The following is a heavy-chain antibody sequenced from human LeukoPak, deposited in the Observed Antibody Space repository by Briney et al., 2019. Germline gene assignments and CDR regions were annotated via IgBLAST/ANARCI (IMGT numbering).Heavy chain of an antibody. V-gene: IGHV1-2*02. CDR3: ARGHTSGFEHYHYYMDF. CDR1: GYTFTSYG. Sequence: GASVKVSCKASGYTFTSYGISWVRQAPGQGLEWMGWINPNSGITNYAQKFQGRVTMTRDTSISTAYMELSRLRSDDTAVYYCARGHTSGFEHYHYYMDFWGKGTTVTVSS. CDR2: INPNSGIT. D-gene: IGHD1/OR15-1a*01. J-gene: IGHJ6*03.